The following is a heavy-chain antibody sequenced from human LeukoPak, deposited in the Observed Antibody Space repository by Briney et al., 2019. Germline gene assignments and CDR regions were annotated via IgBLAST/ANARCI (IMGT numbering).Heavy chain of an antibody. D-gene: IGHD2-21*02. CDR1: GGSFRGFY. CDR2: INHSGSS. V-gene: IGHV4-34*01. J-gene: IGHJ6*03. CDR3: ARSHCGGDCYSSRWQILYGYYYYYMGV. Sequence: PSETLSLTCAVYGGSFRGFYWTWIRQSPGKGLEWIGEINHSGSSSYNPSLKSRIMISVDMSKNQFSLKVRSVTAADTAVYYCARSHCGGDCYSSRWQILYGYYYYYMGVWGTGTTVTVSS.